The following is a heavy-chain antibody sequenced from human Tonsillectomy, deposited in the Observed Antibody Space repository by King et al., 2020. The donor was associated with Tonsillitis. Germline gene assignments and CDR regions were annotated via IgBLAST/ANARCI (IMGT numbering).Heavy chain of an antibody. CDR2: ISYDGSNK. Sequence: VQLVESGGGVVQPGRSLRLSCAASGFPFSSYAMHWVRQAPGKGLEWVAVISYDGSNKYYADSVKGRFTISRDNSKNTLYLQMNSLRAEDTAVYYCARGGCGDCYPGNWFDPWGQGTLVTVSS. J-gene: IGHJ5*02. CDR1: GFPFSSYA. V-gene: IGHV3-30-3*01. CDR3: ARGGCGDCYPGNWFDP. D-gene: IGHD2-21*02.